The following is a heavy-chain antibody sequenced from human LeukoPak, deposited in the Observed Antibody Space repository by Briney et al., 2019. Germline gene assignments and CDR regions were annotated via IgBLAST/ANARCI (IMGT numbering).Heavy chain of an antibody. CDR2: IYHSGST. Sequence: SETLSLTCTVSGDSITSGSYYWAWIRQHPGKGLEWIGYIYHSGSTYYNPSLKSRVTISVDRSKNQFSLKLSSVTAADTAVYYCARGKYQLLATGWFDPWGQGTLVTVSS. J-gene: IGHJ5*02. V-gene: IGHV4-30-2*01. CDR1: GDSITSGSYY. CDR3: ARGKYQLLATGWFDP. D-gene: IGHD2-2*01.